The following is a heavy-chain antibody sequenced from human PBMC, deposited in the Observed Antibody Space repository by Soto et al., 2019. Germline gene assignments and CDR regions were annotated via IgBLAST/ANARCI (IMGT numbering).Heavy chain of an antibody. V-gene: IGHV3-23*01. CDR2: IRGSGGST. CDR3: AKDYGATGGAFDI. CDR1: GFTFRSYA. J-gene: IGHJ3*02. D-gene: IGHD7-27*01. Sequence: GGSLRLSCAASGFTFRSYAMGWVRQAPGKGLKWVSAIRGSGGSTYYADSVKARFTISRDNSKNPLYLQMNSLRAEETAVYHCAKDYGATGGAFDIWGQGTMVTVSS.